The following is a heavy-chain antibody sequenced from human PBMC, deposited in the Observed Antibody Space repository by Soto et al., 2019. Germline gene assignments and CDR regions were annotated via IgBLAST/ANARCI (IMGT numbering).Heavy chain of an antibody. Sequence: PRGFLRLSCAAPAFAFHRHWIHWLHQAPGWGLQWVGVIWSDGSNQRYAESVKGRFTISRDNSKNTLYLQMNSLRAEDTAVYYCARERTFGENNHNYMDVWGTGITVTVSS. J-gene: IGHJ6*03. CDR1: AFAFHRHW. CDR3: ARERTFGENNHNYMDV. D-gene: IGHD3-10*01. V-gene: IGHV3-33*01. CDR2: IWSDGSNQ.